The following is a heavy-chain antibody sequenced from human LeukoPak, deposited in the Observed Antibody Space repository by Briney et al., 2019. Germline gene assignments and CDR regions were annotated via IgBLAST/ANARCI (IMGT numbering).Heavy chain of an antibody. J-gene: IGHJ5*02. Sequence: ASVKVSCKASGYIFSKYAISWVRQAPGQGLEWMGWISVYDGNTNYAQKFQGRVTMTTDTPTRTAYMDLRSLRSDDTAVYYCARRVVIAPDNCFEPWGQGTLVTVSS. CDR1: GYIFSKYA. CDR2: ISVYDGNT. CDR3: ARRVVIAPDNCFEP. V-gene: IGHV1-18*04. D-gene: IGHD2-21*01.